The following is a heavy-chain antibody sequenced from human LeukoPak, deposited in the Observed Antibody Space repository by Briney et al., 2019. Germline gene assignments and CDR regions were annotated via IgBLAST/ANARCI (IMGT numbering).Heavy chain of an antibody. V-gene: IGHV1-58*02. Sequence: ASVKVSCKASGFTFTNSAMQWVRQARGQRLEWIGWIVVGSGNTNYAQKFQERVTITRDMSTSTAYMELSSLRSEDTAVYYCARDPGYSSGWYEGYFDYWGQGTLVTVSS. D-gene: IGHD6-19*01. CDR1: GFTFTNSA. J-gene: IGHJ4*02. CDR3: ARDPGYSSGWYEGYFDY. CDR2: IVVGSGNT.